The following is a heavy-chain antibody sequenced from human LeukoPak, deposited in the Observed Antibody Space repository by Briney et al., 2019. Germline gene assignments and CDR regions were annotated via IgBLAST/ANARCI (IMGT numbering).Heavy chain of an antibody. D-gene: IGHD5-12*01. Sequence: GGSLRLSCAASGFTFSSYRMNWVRQAPGKGLEWVSYISSSSSTIYYADSVKGRFTISRDNAKNSLYLQMNSLRVEDTAVYYCAREYVDIVPMGSFDYWGQGTLVTVSS. CDR1: GFTFSSYR. CDR3: AREYVDIVPMGSFDY. CDR2: ISSSSSTI. J-gene: IGHJ4*02. V-gene: IGHV3-48*01.